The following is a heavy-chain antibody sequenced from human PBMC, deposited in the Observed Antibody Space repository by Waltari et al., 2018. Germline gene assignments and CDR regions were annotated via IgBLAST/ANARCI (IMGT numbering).Heavy chain of an antibody. J-gene: IGHJ4*02. CDR1: GFTFSSYW. V-gene: IGHV3-74*01. D-gene: IGHD2-15*01. CDR3: ARDGGCSGGSCYLEAFDY. CDR2: INSDGSRT. Sequence: EVQLVESGGGLVQPGGSLRLSCAASGFTFSSYWMHWVRQAPGKGLVWGSRINSDGSRTSYADSVKGRFTISRDNAKNTLYLQMNSLRAEDTAVYYCARDGGCSGGSCYLEAFDYWGQGTLVTVSS.